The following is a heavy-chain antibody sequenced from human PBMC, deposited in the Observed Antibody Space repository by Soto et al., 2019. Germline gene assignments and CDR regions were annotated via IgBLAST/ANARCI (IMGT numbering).Heavy chain of an antibody. CDR3: ARGVLH. CDR1: GGSISSGGYY. J-gene: IGHJ4*01. V-gene: IGHV4-31*03. CDR2: VSYSGST. Sequence: QVQLQESGPGLVQPSQTLSLTCTVSGGSISSGGYYWSWIRQHPGTGLEWIGHVSYSGSTYYNTSPQSRVTISVDTSRDLFSRIVNSVTAADTSVYYCARGVLHWGQGTLVTVSS.